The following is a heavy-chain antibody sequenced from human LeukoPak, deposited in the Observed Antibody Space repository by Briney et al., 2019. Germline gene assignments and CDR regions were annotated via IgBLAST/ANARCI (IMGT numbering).Heavy chain of an antibody. V-gene: IGHV1-2*02. D-gene: IGHD3-16*01. Sequence: GASMKISCKASGYTFTGYYMHWGRQAPGQGLEWRGGINPNSGGTNYAQKFQGRVTMTRDTSISTAYMELSRLRSDDTAVYYCASGSEVAAGYGGQTYFDYWGQGPLVTVSS. CDR1: GYTFTGYY. CDR3: ASGSEVAAGYGGQTYFDY. J-gene: IGHJ4*02. CDR2: INPNSGGT.